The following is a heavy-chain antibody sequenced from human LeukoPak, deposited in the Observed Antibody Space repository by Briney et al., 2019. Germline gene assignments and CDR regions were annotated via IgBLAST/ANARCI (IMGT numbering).Heavy chain of an antibody. V-gene: IGHV4-30-2*01. Sequence: SETLSLTCAVSGGSISSGGYSWSWIRQPPGKGLEWIGYIYHSGSTYYNPSLKSRVTISVARSKNQFSLKLSSVTAADTAVYFCARVSGYSYGPFDPCGQGTLVTVSS. CDR3: ARVSGYSYGPFDP. CDR2: IYHSGST. D-gene: IGHD5-18*01. J-gene: IGHJ5*02. CDR1: GGSISSGGYS.